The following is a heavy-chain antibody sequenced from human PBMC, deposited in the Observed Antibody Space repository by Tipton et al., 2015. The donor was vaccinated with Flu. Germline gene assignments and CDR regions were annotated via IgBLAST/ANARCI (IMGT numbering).Heavy chain of an antibody. CDR2: IYYSGNT. CDR3: SSYYIRAFDI. D-gene: IGHD3-10*01. CDR1: GASINNYY. V-gene: IGHV4-59*01. J-gene: IGHJ3*02. Sequence: TLSLTCTVSGASINNYYWSWLRHPPGKGLEWIGYIYYSGNTNYNPSLKSRFTMSLDASKSHFSLKLSSVTAADTAMYYCSSYYIRAFDIWGQGTMVTVSS.